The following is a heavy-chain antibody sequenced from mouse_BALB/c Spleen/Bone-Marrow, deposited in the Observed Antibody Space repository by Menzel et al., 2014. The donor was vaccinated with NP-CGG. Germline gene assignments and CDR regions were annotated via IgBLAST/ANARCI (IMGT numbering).Heavy chain of an antibody. CDR2: IDPYNGGT. V-gene: IGHV1S135*01. CDR3: GLNSLLRPFAY. Sequence: EVKLVESGPELVKPGASVKVSCKASGYSFTDYSMYWVKQSHGKSLEWIGYIDPYNGGTSYNQKFKGKATLTVDKSSSTAFMHLNSLTSEDSAVYYCGLNSLLRPFAYWGQGTLVTVSA. J-gene: IGHJ3*01. CDR1: GYSFTDYS. D-gene: IGHD1-2*01.